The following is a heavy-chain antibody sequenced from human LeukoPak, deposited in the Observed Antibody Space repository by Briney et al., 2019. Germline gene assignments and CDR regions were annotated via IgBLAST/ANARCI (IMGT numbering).Heavy chain of an antibody. J-gene: IGHJ5*02. CDR2: MNPNSGNT. Sequence: ASVKVSCKASGYTFTSYDINWVRQATGQGLEWMGWMNPNSGNTGYAQKFQGRVTMTRNTSISTAYMELSSLRSEDTAVYYCARGWDSSSWYGFHWFDPWGQGTLVTVSS. D-gene: IGHD6-13*01. CDR1: GYTFTSYD. V-gene: IGHV1-8*01. CDR3: ARGWDSSSWYGFHWFDP.